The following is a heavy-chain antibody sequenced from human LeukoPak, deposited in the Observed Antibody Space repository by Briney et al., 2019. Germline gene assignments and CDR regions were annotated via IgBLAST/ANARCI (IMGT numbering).Heavy chain of an antibody. J-gene: IGHJ4*02. CDR2: INHSGST. CDR1: GGSFSGYY. D-gene: IGHD2-2*01. Sequence: SETLSLTCAVYGGSFSGYYWSWIRQPPGKGLEWIGEINHSGSTNYNPSLKSRVTISVDTSKNQFSLKLSSVTAADTAVYYCARVAQGSTSYHIDYWGQGTLVTVSS. V-gene: IGHV4-34*01. CDR3: ARVAQGSTSYHIDY.